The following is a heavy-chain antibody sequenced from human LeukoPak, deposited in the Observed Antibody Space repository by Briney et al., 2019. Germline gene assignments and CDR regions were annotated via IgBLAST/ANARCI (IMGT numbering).Heavy chain of an antibody. Sequence: TGGSLRLSCAASGFTFSSYGMHWVRQAPGKGLEWVAVISYDGSNKYYADSVKGRFTISRDNSKNTLYLQMNSLRAEDTAVYYCAAPDELLNRASVYWGQGTLVTVSS. CDR2: ISYDGSNK. J-gene: IGHJ4*02. V-gene: IGHV3-30*03. CDR1: GFTFSSYG. CDR3: AAPDELLNRASVY. D-gene: IGHD2-15*01.